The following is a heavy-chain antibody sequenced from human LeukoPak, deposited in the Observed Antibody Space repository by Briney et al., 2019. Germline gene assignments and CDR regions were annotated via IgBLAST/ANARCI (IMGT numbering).Heavy chain of an antibody. V-gene: IGHV6-1*01. D-gene: IGHD6-13*01. CDR2: TYYRSKWYN. CDR1: GDSVSSNSAA. J-gene: IGHJ6*02. Sequence: SQTLSLTCAISGDSVSSNSAAWNWIRQSPSRGLEWLGRTYYRSKWYNDYAVSEKSRISINPDTSKNQFSLQLNSVTPEDTAVYYCARVHIAAADNLPERGYYYYGMDVWGQGTTVTVSS. CDR3: ARVHIAAADNLPERGYYYYGMDV.